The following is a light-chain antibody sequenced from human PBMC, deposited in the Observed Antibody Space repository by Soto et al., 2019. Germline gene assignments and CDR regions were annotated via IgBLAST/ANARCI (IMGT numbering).Light chain of an antibody. J-gene: IGKJ5*01. Sequence: DIQMTQSPSTLSASAGDRVTITCRASQSISTWLAWYQQKPGKAPKSLIYKASSLESWVPSRFSGSGSGTEFTLTISSLQPDDFATYYCQQYNSYPITFGQGTRLEIK. CDR1: QSISTW. V-gene: IGKV1-5*03. CDR3: QQYNSYPIT. CDR2: KAS.